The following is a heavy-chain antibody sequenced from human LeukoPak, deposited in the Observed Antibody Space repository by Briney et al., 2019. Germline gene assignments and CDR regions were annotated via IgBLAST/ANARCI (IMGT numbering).Heavy chain of an antibody. J-gene: IGHJ4*02. Sequence: GGSLRLSCAAPGFTVSSNYMSWVRQAPGKGLESVSVIYSGGSTYYADSVKGRFTISRDNSKNTLYLQMNSLRAEATAVYYCARESELLVDYWGQGTLVSVSS. D-gene: IGHD1-26*01. CDR3: ARESELLVDY. CDR2: IYSGGST. CDR1: GFTVSSNY. V-gene: IGHV3-66*01.